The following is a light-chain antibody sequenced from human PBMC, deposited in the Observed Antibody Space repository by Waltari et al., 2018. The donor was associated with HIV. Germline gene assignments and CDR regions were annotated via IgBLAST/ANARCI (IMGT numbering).Light chain of an antibody. CDR3: AAWNDSLSGYV. CDR1: SSNIGRNY. V-gene: IGLV1-47*01. CDR2: MNN. Sequence: QSVLTQLPSASGTPGQRVTISCSGSSSNIGRNYLYWYQHSPVTAPKLHIFMNNQRPSGVPDRISGSKSGTSASLAISGLRSEDEADYYCAAWNDSLSGYVFGTGTKVTV. J-gene: IGLJ1*01.